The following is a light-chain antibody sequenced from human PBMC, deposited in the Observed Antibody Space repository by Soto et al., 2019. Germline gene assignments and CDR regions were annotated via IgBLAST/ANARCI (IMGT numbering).Light chain of an antibody. CDR2: GNS. J-gene: IGLJ1*01. CDR1: SSNIGAGYD. CDR3: GTWDSSXSAGGI. Sequence: QSALTQPPSVSGAPGQRVTISCTGSSSNIGAGYDVHWYQQLPGTAPKLLIYGNSNRPSGVPDRFSGSKSGTSASLAITGLQAEDEADYYCGTWDSSXSAGGIFGTGTKVTVL. V-gene: IGLV1-40*01.